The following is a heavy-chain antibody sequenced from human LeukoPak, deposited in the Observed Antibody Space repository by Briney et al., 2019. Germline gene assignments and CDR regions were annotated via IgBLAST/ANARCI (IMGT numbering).Heavy chain of an antibody. CDR3: AKYPALLWFGEFDY. J-gene: IGHJ4*02. CDR1: GFTFSGHW. CDR2: TNSDGSSR. D-gene: IGHD3-10*01. Sequence: SGGSLRLSCAVSGFTFSGHWMFWVRQAPGKGLEWVSSTNSDGSSRGYTDSVKGRFTVSRDNAKNTLYLQMNSLRAEDTAVYYCAKYPALLWFGEFDYWGQGTLVTVSS. V-gene: IGHV3-74*01.